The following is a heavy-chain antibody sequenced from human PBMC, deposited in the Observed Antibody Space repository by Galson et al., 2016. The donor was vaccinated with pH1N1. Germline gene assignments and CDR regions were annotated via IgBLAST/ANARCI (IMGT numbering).Heavy chain of an antibody. CDR2: IIPMLDTS. CDR1: GGTFGSHT. CDR3: ARSAAAVGNAFDM. J-gene: IGHJ3*02. D-gene: IGHD6-13*01. Sequence: SVKVSCKASGGTFGSHTISWVRQAPGQGLEWMGRIIPMLDTSNYAQKFQGRVTITADKSTSTAYMEVISLRSDDTAVYYCARSAAAVGNAFDMWGQGTKVTVSS. V-gene: IGHV1-69*08.